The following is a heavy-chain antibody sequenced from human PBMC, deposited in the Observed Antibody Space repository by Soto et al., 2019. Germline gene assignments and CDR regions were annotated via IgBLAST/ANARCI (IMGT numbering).Heavy chain of an antibody. CDR1: EGSMIDFY. V-gene: IGHV4-34*01. CDR3: GSVRPSGYVLS. J-gene: IGHJ5*02. Sequence: VEEGSMIDFYGSRIRQPPGKGLEWVGEINHSGSTNYNPSLKSRVTISIDTSKNQFSLRLASVTAADTAFYNCGSVRPSGYVLSSGKGTRVTVSS. D-gene: IGHD6-25*01. CDR2: INHSGST.